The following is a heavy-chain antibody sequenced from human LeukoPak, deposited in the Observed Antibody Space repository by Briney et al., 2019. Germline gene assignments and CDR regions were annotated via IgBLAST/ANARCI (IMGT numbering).Heavy chain of an antibody. Sequence: ESLKISCKGSGYSFTSYWIGWVRQMPGKGLEWMGIIYPGDSDTRYSPSFQGQVTISADKSISTAYLQWSSLKASDTAMYYCARTNQYYYDSSGYGYFQHWGQGTLVTVSS. J-gene: IGHJ1*01. V-gene: IGHV5-51*01. CDR3: ARTNQYYYDSSGYGYFQH. CDR1: GYSFTSYW. D-gene: IGHD3-22*01. CDR2: IYPGDSDT.